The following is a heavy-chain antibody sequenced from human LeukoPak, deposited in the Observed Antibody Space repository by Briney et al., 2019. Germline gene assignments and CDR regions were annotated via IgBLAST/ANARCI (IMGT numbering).Heavy chain of an antibody. V-gene: IGHV3-74*01. CDR2: IKSDGSST. CDR3: ASGRWSDYLDY. Sequence: PGGSLRLSCAVSGFTFSSYWMHWVRQTPGEGLVWVSRIKSDGSSTSHADSVKGRFTISRDNAKNTLYLQMNSLRGEDTAVYYCASGRWSDYLDYWGQGTLVTVSS. J-gene: IGHJ4*02. CDR1: GFTFSSYW. D-gene: IGHD3-3*01.